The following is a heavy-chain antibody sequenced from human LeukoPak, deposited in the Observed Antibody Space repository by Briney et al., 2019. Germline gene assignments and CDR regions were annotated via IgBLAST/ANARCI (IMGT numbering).Heavy chain of an antibody. Sequence: GGSLRLSCAASGFTFSSYWMHWVRQAPGKGLVWVSRINSDGSSTNQADSVKGRFTISRDNAKKALHLQMNSLRVEDTAVYFCARDTATGLDVWGQGTTVTVSS. CDR2: INSDGSST. D-gene: IGHD2-21*02. V-gene: IGHV3-74*01. CDR3: ARDTATGLDV. J-gene: IGHJ6*02. CDR1: GFTFSSYW.